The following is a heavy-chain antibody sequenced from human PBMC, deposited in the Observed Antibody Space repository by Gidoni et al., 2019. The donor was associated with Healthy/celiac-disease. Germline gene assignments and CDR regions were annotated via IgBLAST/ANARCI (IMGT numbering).Heavy chain of an antibody. Sequence: EVQLLESGGGLVQPGGSLRLSCAASGFPFSSYAMSWVRQAPGKGLEWVSAISGSGCSTYYADSVKGRFTISRDNSKNTLYLQMNSLRAEDTAVYYCAKDLVGATTGGDYWGQGTLVTVSS. D-gene: IGHD1-26*01. V-gene: IGHV3-23*01. CDR3: AKDLVGATTGGDY. CDR1: GFPFSSYA. J-gene: IGHJ4*02. CDR2: ISGSGCST.